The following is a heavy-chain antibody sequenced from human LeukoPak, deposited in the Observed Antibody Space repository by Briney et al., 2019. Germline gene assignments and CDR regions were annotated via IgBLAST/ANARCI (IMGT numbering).Heavy chain of an antibody. CDR2: IYHSGTT. J-gene: IGHJ3*02. CDR1: GGSISSGGYY. D-gene: IGHD1-1*01. V-gene: IGHV4-30-2*01. CDR3: AREGRGSSFDI. Sequence: PSETLSLTCTVSGGSISSGGYYWSWIRQPPGKGLEWIGYIYHSGTTYSNPSLKSRVTISVDTSKNQFSLKLSSVTAADTAVYYCAREGRGSSFDIWGQGTMVTVSS.